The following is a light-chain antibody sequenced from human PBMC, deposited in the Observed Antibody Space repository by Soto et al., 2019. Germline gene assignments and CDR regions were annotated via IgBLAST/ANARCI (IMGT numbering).Light chain of an antibody. J-gene: IGKJ2*01. V-gene: IGKV1-33*01. CDR3: QQYGSFPFT. CDR2: GAS. CDR1: QDIRKY. Sequence: DIQMTQSPSSLSASVGDRVTIACQASQDIRKYLNWFQRKPGKAPKLLIYGASSLETGVPSRFTGSGSATHFTFTITSLQPEDIATYYCQQYGSFPFTFGQGTELEIK.